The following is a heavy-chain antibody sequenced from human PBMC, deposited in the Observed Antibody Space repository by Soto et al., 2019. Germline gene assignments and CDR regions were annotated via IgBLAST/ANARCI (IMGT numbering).Heavy chain of an antibody. CDR3: ARHQRITMVRGAVDAFDI. D-gene: IGHD3-10*01. J-gene: IGHJ3*02. CDR1: GGTFSSYA. CDR2: IIPIFGTA. Sequence: QVQLVQSGAEVKKPGSSVKVSCKASGGTFSSYAISWVRQAPGQGLEWMGGIIPIFGTANYAQKFQGRVTITADDSKSPAYMELGSLRSEDTAVYYCARHQRITMVRGAVDAFDIWGQGTMVTVSS. V-gene: IGHV1-69*01.